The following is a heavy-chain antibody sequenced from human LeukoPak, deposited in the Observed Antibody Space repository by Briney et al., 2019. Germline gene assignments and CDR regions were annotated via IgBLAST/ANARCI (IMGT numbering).Heavy chain of an antibody. CDR2: INPNSGGT. CDR1: GYTFTGYY. J-gene: IGHJ4*02. V-gene: IGHV1-2*02. CDR3: ARDFWDSSGWFPDY. D-gene: IGHD6-19*01. Sequence: ASVKVSCKASGYTFTGYYMHWVRQAPAQGLEWMGWINPNSGGTNYAQKFQGRVTMTRDTSISTAYMELSRLRSDDTAVYYCARDFWDSSGWFPDYWGQGTLDTVSS.